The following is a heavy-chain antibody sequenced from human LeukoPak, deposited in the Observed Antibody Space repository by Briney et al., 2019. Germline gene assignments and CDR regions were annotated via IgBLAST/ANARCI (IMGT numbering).Heavy chain of an antibody. V-gene: IGHV4-34*08. CDR3: AGPSSTPDFDY. Sequence: GSLRLSCAASGFTFSSYAMSWVRQAPGKGLEWIGEINHSGSTNYNPSLKRRVSISVDTAKKQFSLKLSSVTAADTAVYYCAGPSSTPDFDYWGQGTLVTVSS. D-gene: IGHD6-19*01. J-gene: IGHJ4*02. CDR2: INHSGST. CDR1: GFTFSSYA.